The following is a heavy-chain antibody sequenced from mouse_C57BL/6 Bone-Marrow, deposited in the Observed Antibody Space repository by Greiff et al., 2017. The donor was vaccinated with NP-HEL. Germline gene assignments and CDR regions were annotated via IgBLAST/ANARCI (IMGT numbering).Heavy chain of an antibody. CDR2: IDPSDSYT. J-gene: IGHJ1*03. CDR1: GYTFTSYW. Sequence: VQLQQPGAELVMPVASVKLSCKASGYTFTSYWMHWVKQRPGQGLEWIGEIDPSDSYTNYNQKFKGKSTLTVDKSSSTAYMHLRSLTSEDSAVYYCARGGGSYYWYFDVWGTGTTVTVSS. V-gene: IGHV1-69*01. D-gene: IGHD2-12*01. CDR3: ARGGGSYYWYFDV.